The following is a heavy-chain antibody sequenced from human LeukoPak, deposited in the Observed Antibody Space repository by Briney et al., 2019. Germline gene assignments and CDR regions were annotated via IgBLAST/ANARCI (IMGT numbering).Heavy chain of an antibody. D-gene: IGHD3-10*01. J-gene: IGHJ4*02. CDR1: GLTFSSYG. CDR2: IRYDGSKK. V-gene: IGHV3-30*02. CDR3: AKDGVPSRWFGRNYFDY. Sequence: GGSLRLSCAASGLTFSSYGMHWVRQAPGKGLEWVAFIRYDGSKKYYADSVKGRFTISRDNSKNTLYLQMNSLRAEDTAVYYCAKDGVPSRWFGRNYFDYWGQGTLVTVSS.